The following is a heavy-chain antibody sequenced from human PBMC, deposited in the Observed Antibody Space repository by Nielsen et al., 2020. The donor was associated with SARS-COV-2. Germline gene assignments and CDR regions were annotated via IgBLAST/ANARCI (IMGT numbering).Heavy chain of an antibody. CDR2: IRSKAYGGTT. J-gene: IGHJ5*02. D-gene: IGHD4-23*01. Sequence: GESLKISCTASGFTFGDYAMSWVRQAPGKGLEWVGFIRSKAYGGTTEYAASVKGRFTISRDDSKSIAYLQMNSLKTEDTAVYYCTRGTTVVTRGWFWFDPWGQGTLVTVSS. CDR1: GFTFGDYA. CDR3: TRGTTVVTRGWFWFDP. V-gene: IGHV3-49*04.